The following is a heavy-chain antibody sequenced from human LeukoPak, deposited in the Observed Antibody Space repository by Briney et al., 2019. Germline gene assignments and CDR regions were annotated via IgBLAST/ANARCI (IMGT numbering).Heavy chain of an antibody. CDR2: ISGSGGST. V-gene: IGHV3-23*01. Sequence: GGSLRLSCAASGFTFSSYAMSWVRQAPGKGLEWVSAISGSGGSTYYADSVKGRFTISRDNAKNSLYLQMNSLRAEDTAVYYCARDSITMVRGPRDWGQGTLVTVSS. CDR3: ARDSITMVRGPRD. CDR1: GFTFSSYA. J-gene: IGHJ4*02. D-gene: IGHD3-10*01.